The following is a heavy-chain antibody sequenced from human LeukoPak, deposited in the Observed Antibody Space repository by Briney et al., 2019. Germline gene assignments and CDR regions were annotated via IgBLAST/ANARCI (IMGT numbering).Heavy chain of an antibody. CDR2: VYYSGTT. CDR1: GDSISLSFYY. Sequence: SETLSLTCSVSGDSISLSFYYWGWIRQPPGKALEWIGSVYYSGTTSYNPSLKSRVTISVDMSKNHFSLRLRSVAAADTAMYYCARHGTYDILTSNWFDPWGQGTLVTVSS. V-gene: IGHV4-39*07. J-gene: IGHJ5*02. CDR3: ARHGTYDILTSNWFDP. D-gene: IGHD3-9*01.